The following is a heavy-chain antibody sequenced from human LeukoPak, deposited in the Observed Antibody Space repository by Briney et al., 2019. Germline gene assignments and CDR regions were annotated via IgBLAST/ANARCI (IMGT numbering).Heavy chain of an antibody. D-gene: IGHD3-22*01. CDR3: ARARGVYLQFDP. CDR1: GSSISSGDYY. Sequence: SETLSLTCTVSGSSISSGDYYWSWIRQPPGKGLEWIGYIYYSGSTYYNPSLKSRVTISVDTSKNQFSLKLSSVTAADTAVYYCARARGVYLQFDPWGQGTLVTVSS. J-gene: IGHJ5*02. V-gene: IGHV4-30-4*01. CDR2: IYYSGST.